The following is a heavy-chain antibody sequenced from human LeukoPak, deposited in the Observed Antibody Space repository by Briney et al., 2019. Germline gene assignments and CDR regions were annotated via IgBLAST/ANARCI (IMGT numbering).Heavy chain of an antibody. Sequence: ASVKVSCKASGYTFTSYGISWVRQAPGQGLEWMGWISAYNGNTNYAQKLQGRVTMTTDTSTSTAYMELSRLRSDDTAVYYCARVNLYCTNGVCYTGHDDAFDIWGQGTMVTVSS. V-gene: IGHV1-18*01. CDR1: GYTFTSYG. CDR3: ARVNLYCTNGVCYTGHDDAFDI. J-gene: IGHJ3*02. CDR2: ISAYNGNT. D-gene: IGHD2-8*01.